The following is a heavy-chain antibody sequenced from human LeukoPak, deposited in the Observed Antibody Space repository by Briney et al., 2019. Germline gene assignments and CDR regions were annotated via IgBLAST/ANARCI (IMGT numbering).Heavy chain of an antibody. CDR3: ARVRILEWLLYAFDI. CDR1: GFTFSNYW. D-gene: IGHD3-3*01. CDR2: IKQDGSEK. Sequence: GGSLRLSCVASGFTFSNYWMSWVRQAPGKGLEWVANIKQDGSEKYYVDSVKGRFTISRDNARNSLYLQMNSLRDEDTAVYYCARVRILEWLLYAFDIWGQGTMVTVSS. J-gene: IGHJ3*02. V-gene: IGHV3-7*01.